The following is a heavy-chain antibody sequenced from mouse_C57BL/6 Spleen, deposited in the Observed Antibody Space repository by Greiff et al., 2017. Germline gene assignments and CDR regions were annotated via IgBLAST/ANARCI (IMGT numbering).Heavy chain of an antibody. CDR1: GFTFSSYG. Sequence: EVQGVESGGDLVKPGGSLKLSCAASGFTFSSYGMSWVRQTPDKRLEWVATISSGGSYTYYPDSVKGRFTISRDNAKNTLYLQMSSLKSEDTARYYCARQTGVGDYFDYWGQGTTLTVSS. V-gene: IGHV5-6*01. CDR3: ARQTGVGDYFDY. J-gene: IGHJ2*01. CDR2: ISSGGSYT. D-gene: IGHD4-1*01.